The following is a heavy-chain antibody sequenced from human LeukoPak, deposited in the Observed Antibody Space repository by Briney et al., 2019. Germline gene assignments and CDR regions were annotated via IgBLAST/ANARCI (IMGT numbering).Heavy chain of an antibody. CDR1: GGTFSSYA. V-gene: IGHV1-69*04. J-gene: IGHJ6*03. D-gene: IGHD3-16*01. CDR3: ARGTWGDYYYYYMDV. CDR2: IIPILGIA. Sequence: SVKVSCKAPGGTFSSYAISWVRQAPGQGLEWMGRIIPILGIANYAQKFQGRVTITADKSTSTAYMELSSLRSEDTAVYYCARGTWGDYYYYYMDVWGKGTTVTVSS.